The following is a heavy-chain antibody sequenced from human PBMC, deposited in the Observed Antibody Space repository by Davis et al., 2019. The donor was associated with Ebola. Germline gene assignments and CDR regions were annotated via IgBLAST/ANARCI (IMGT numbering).Heavy chain of an antibody. CDR2: INHSGST. Sequence: SETLSLTCTVSGGSISSGGYYWSWIRQPPGKGLEWIGEINHSGSTNYNPSLKSRVTISVDTSKNQFSLKLSSVTAADTAVYYCARENYDILTGYVDYWGQGTLVTVSS. CDR3: ARENYDILTGYVDY. J-gene: IGHJ4*02. CDR1: GGSISSGGYY. D-gene: IGHD3-9*01. V-gene: IGHV4-39*07.